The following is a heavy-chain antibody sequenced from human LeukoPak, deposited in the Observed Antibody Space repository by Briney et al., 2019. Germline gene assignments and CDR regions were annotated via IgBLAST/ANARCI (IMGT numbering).Heavy chain of an antibody. Sequence: ASVKVSCKVSGYTPTELSMHWVRQAPGKGLEWMGGFDPEDGETIYAQKFQGRVTMTEDTSTDTAYMELSSLRSEDTAVYYCATQHVVVVAAKSPDAFDIWGQGTMVTVSS. J-gene: IGHJ3*02. CDR2: FDPEDGET. CDR1: GYTPTELS. CDR3: ATQHVVVVAAKSPDAFDI. V-gene: IGHV1-24*01. D-gene: IGHD2-15*01.